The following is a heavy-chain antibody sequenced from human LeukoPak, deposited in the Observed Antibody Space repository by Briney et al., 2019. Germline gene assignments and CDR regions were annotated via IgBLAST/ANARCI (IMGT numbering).Heavy chain of an antibody. CDR2: IYYSGTT. CDR1: GCSISSYY. Sequence: SETLSLTCTVSGCSISSYYWSWIRQPPGKGLEWIGYIYYSGTTDYNPSLKSRVTISVDTSNNQFSLKVSSVTAADTAVYYCARSSGAYRSFDYWGQGTLVPVSS. V-gene: IGHV4-59*01. J-gene: IGHJ4*02. D-gene: IGHD1-26*01. CDR3: ARSSGAYRSFDY.